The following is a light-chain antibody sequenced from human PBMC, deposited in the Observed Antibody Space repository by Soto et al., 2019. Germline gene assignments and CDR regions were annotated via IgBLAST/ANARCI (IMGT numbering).Light chain of an antibody. CDR2: SNN. J-gene: IGLJ3*02. CDR1: SSNIGSNT. CDR3: SAWDDSLIGVV. V-gene: IGLV1-44*01. Sequence: QSVLTQPPSASGTPGQRVTISCSGSSSNIGSNTVNWYQQLPGTAPQLLIYSNNQRPSGVPDGFSGCKTGTSAALAISGLQSDEEADYYCSAWDDSLIGVVFGGGTKLTVL.